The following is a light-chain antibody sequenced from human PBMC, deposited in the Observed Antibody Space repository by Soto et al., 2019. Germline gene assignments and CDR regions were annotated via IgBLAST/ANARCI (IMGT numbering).Light chain of an antibody. V-gene: IGLV2-11*01. Sequence: ALTQPRSVSGSPGQSVTISCTGTSSDVGGYNYVSWYQLHPGTAPKLMIYDVSKRPSGVPDRFSGSKSGNTASLTISGLQAEDEADYYCCSYAGSYTWVFGGGTKLTVL. CDR2: DVS. J-gene: IGLJ3*02. CDR3: CSYAGSYTWV. CDR1: SSDVGGYNY.